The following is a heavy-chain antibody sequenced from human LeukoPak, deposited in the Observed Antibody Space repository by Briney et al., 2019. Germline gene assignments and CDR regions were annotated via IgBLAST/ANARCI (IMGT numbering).Heavy chain of an antibody. V-gene: IGHV4-39*07. CDR2: HYHTGRI. Sequence: SETLSLTCSVSGGSISGTSYCWGWVRQPPGKGPEWIGSHYHTGRIYHNPSLNSRVTISVDTSKNQFSLKLSSVTDADTAVYYCARDGSDNWGLFDNWGRGTLVTVCS. J-gene: IGHJ4*02. CDR1: GGSISGTSYC. CDR3: ARDGSDNWGLFDN. D-gene: IGHD1-1*01.